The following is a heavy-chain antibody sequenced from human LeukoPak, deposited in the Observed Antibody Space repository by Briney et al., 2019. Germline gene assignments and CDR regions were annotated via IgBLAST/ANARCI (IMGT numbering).Heavy chain of an antibody. D-gene: IGHD1-26*01. CDR1: GFTFNTYS. CDR2: ISSSSSYI. J-gene: IGHJ4*02. Sequence: GGSLRLSCAASGFTFNTYSMNWVRQAPGKGLEWVSSISSSSSYIYYADSLKGRFTISRDNAKNSLYLQTNSLRAEDTAVYYCAEFQFSGSWDYWGQGTLVTVSS. V-gene: IGHV3-21*01. CDR3: AEFQFSGSWDY.